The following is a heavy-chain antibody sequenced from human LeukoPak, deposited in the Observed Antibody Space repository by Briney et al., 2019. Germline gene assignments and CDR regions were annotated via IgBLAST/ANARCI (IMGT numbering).Heavy chain of an antibody. Sequence: GASVKVSCKASGYTFTGYNMHWVRQAPGQGLEWMGWINPNSGGTNYAQKFQGRVTMTRDTSIRTAYMELSRLRSDDTAVYYCASPQYYYDAFDIWGQGTMVTVSS. CDR2: INPNSGGT. J-gene: IGHJ3*02. D-gene: IGHD3-10*01. CDR1: GYTFTGYN. CDR3: ASPQYYYDAFDI. V-gene: IGHV1-2*02.